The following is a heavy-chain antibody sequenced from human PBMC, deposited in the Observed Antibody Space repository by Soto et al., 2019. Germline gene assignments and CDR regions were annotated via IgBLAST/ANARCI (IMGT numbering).Heavy chain of an antibody. V-gene: IGHV2-70*13. D-gene: IGHD1-20*01. CDR3: ARSIRGPRRFNGMDV. CDR2: IERDDDDK. Sequence: GPTLVNPTETLTLTCTFSGFSLTNPAMCVSLIHQPPGKALEWLALIERDDDDKYYSTSLKTRLTISKDTRKNEVVLTMANMEPADTGTYYCARSIRGPRRFNGMDVWGQGTTVTISS. CDR1: GFSLTNPAMC. J-gene: IGHJ6*02.